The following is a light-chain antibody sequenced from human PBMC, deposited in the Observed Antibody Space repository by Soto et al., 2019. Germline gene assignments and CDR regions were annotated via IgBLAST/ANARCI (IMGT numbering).Light chain of an antibody. CDR1: SSDVGSYNL. Sequence: QSALTQPASVSGSPGQSITISCTGASSDVGSYNLVSWYQQLPGKAPKLMIYEGSKRPSGVSNRFSGSKSGNTASLTISGLQAEDEADYYCCSYAGSSTWVFGTGTKLTVL. J-gene: IGLJ1*01. CDR2: EGS. V-gene: IGLV2-23*01. CDR3: CSYAGSSTWV.